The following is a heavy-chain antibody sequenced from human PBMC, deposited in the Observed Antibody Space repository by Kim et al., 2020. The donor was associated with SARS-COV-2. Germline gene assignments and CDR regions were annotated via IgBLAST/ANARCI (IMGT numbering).Heavy chain of an antibody. Sequence: NPSLKSRVTISVDTSETHFSLRLSSVTAADTAVYYCARAYSSSWYYFDFWGQGILVTVSS. D-gene: IGHD6-13*01. CDR3: ARAYSSSWYYFDF. V-gene: IGHV4-4*09. J-gene: IGHJ4*02.